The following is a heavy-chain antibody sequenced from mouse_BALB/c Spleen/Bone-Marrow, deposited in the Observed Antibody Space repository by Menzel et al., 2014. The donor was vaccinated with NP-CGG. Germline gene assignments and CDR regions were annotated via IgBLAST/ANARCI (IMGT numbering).Heavy chain of an antibody. J-gene: IGHJ3*01. CDR2: IDPANGNT. CDR1: GFNIKDTY. CDR3: AGSGGYGNVLDGFAY. V-gene: IGHV14-3*02. Sequence: EVQLQQSGAELVKPGASVKLSCTASGFNIKDTYMHWVKQRPEQGLEWIGRIDPANGNTKYDPKFQGKATITANTSSNTAYLQLSSITYEDTAFYSCAGSGGYGNVLDGFAYWGQGTPLTVSA. D-gene: IGHD2-10*02.